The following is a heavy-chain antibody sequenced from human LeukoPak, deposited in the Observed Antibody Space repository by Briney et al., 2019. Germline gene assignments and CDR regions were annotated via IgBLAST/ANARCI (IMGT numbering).Heavy chain of an antibody. CDR3: ARDYYGSGSYYKPFDY. Sequence: SVKVSCKSSGCTVSSYAISWVRQAPGQGLEWMGGIIPIFGTANYAQKFQGRVTITADESTSTAYMELSSLRSEDTAAYYCARDYYGSGSYYKPFDYWGQGTLVTVSS. D-gene: IGHD3-10*01. CDR1: GCTVSSYA. J-gene: IGHJ4*02. CDR2: IIPIFGTA. V-gene: IGHV1-69*13.